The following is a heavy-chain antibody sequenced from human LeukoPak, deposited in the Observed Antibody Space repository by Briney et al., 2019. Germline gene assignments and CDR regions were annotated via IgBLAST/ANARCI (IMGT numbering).Heavy chain of an antibody. Sequence: SETLSLTCTVSGGSVSSYYWSWIRQPPGKGLEWIGSIYYSGSTYYNPSLKSRVTIFVDTSKNQFSLKLSSVTAADTAVYYCARSSGYYYGDFDYWGQGTLVTVSS. V-gene: IGHV4-59*04. CDR1: GGSVSSYY. CDR3: ARSSGYYYGDFDY. CDR2: IYYSGST. J-gene: IGHJ4*02. D-gene: IGHD3-22*01.